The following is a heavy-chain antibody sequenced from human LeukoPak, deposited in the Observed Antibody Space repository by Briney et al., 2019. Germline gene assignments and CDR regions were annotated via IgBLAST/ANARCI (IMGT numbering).Heavy chain of an antibody. Sequence: GGSLRLSCAASGFXVSSNYISWVRQAPGKGLEWVSLLFSGGTTYYADSVKGRFTISRDNSKNTLYLQMNSLRAEDTAVYYCARGGDGYNYAFDMWGQGTMVTVSS. V-gene: IGHV3-53*05. CDR2: LFSGGTT. J-gene: IGHJ3*02. CDR1: GFXVSSNY. CDR3: ARGGDGYNYAFDM. D-gene: IGHD5-24*01.